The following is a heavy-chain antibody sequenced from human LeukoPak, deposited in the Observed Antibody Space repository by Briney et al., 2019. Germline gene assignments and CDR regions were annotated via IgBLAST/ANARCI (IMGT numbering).Heavy chain of an antibody. J-gene: IGHJ3*02. CDR1: GFTFSFHE. V-gene: IGHV3-48*03. Sequence: GGSLRLSCAASGFTFSFHEMNWVRQAPGKGLEWVSYISSTGNSIYYADSVKGRLTISRDNAKNSLYLQMNSLRGEDTAVYYCARASYDSSGYYRIDIWGQGTMVTVSS. CDR2: ISSTGNSI. D-gene: IGHD3-22*01. CDR3: ARASYDSSGYYRIDI.